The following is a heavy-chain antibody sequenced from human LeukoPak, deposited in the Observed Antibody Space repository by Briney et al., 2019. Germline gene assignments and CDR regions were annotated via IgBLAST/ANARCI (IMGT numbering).Heavy chain of an antibody. CDR3: ARGYSNGWYHDY. J-gene: IGHJ4*02. V-gene: IGHV1-3*03. D-gene: IGHD6-19*01. CDR1: GYRFTRNA. CDR2: IDSDKGNT. Sequence: ASVKVSCKASGYRFTRNAIHWVRQGPGQRLEWMGWIDSDKGNTKYSQEFQGRVTFTRDTSASTVYMELSSLRSEDMAIYYCARGYSNGWYHDYWGQGTPVIVSS.